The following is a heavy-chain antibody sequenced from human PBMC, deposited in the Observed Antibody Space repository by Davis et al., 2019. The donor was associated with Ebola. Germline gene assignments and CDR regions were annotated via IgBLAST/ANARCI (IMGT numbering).Heavy chain of an antibody. D-gene: IGHD2-15*01. Sequence: SETLSLTCAVYGGSFSGYYWSWIRQPPGKGLEWIGEINHSGSTNYNPSLKSRVTISVDTSKNQFSLKLSSVTAADTAVYYCAKSSAATYYYYYGMDVWGKGTTVTVSS. CDR2: INHSGST. V-gene: IGHV4-34*01. CDR1: GGSFSGYY. J-gene: IGHJ6*04. CDR3: AKSSAATYYYYYGMDV.